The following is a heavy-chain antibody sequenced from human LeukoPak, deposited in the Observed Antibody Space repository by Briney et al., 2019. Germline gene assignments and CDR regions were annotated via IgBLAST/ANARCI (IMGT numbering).Heavy chain of an antibody. Sequence: GETLRLSCAASGFTFSSHGMNWVRQAPGKGLEWVANIKQDGSEKYYVDSVKGRFTISRDNAKNSLYLQMNSLRAEDTAVYYCARDQAPYDYVWGSYLDYWGQGTLVTVSS. V-gene: IGHV3-7*01. J-gene: IGHJ4*02. CDR1: GFTFSSHG. CDR3: ARDQAPYDYVWGSYLDY. D-gene: IGHD3-16*01. CDR2: IKQDGSEK.